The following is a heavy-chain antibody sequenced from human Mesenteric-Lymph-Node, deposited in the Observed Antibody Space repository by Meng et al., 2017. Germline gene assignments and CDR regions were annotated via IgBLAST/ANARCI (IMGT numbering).Heavy chain of an antibody. D-gene: IGHD3-9*01. V-gene: IGHV3-74*01. CDR3: TRDFDWSSAS. CDR2: INPDGSAT. CDR1: GFTFSSYW. Sequence: VRLVESGGGLVQPGGSLRLSCAASGFTFSSYWMHWVRQAPGKGLAWVSRINPDGSATGYADSVKGRFTVSRDNAKNTLYLQMNSLSAEDTAVYYCTRDFDWSSASWGQGTLVTVSS. J-gene: IGHJ4*02.